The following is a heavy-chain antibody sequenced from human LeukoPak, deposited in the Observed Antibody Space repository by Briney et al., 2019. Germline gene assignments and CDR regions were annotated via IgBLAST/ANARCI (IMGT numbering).Heavy chain of an antibody. J-gene: IGHJ4*02. V-gene: IGHV3-7*01. CDR2: INQDGSEI. Sequence: GGSLRLTCAASGFTFSRFRMSWVRQPPGKGLEWVANINQDGSEIYYVDSVKGRFTVSTDNAKNSLYLQMTSLRAEDTAVYYCASSWGSAIDFWGQGTLVTVSS. CDR1: GFTFSRFR. D-gene: IGHD3-16*01. CDR3: ASSWGSAIDF.